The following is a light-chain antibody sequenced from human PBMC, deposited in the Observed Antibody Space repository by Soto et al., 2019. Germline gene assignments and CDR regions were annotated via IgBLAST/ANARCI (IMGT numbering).Light chain of an antibody. CDR1: QSVSSGH. J-gene: IGKJ5*01. Sequence: DIVLTQSPGTLSFSPGERASLSCRASQSVSSGHLAWYQQKPGQAPRLLIYDASNRASGIPPRFSGSGSGTDFTLTISSLEPEDFAVYYCQQRSNWPFTFGQGTRLEI. CDR3: QQRSNWPFT. V-gene: IGKV3-11*01. CDR2: DAS.